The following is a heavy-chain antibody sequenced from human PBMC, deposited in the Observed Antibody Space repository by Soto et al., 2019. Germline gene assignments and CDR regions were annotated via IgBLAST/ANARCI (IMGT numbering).Heavy chain of an antibody. CDR2: MRPSDGST. J-gene: IGHJ4*02. Sequence: QVQLVQSGAEVVKPGASLTISCRASGYTVSSFYLHWVRQAPGQGLEWMGVMRPSDGSTNYAQKLQGRVTMTRATSTNTVYMDLSSLRSDDTAVYYCARGPALRYYDMSGYRGSFEYWGLGTLVTVSS. CDR1: GYTVSSFY. D-gene: IGHD3-22*01. CDR3: ARGPALRYYDMSGYRGSFEY. V-gene: IGHV1-46*04.